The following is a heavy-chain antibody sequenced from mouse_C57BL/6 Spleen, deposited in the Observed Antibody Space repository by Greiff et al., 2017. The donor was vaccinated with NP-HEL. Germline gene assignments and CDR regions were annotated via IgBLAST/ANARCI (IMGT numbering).Heavy chain of an antibody. CDR1: GFNIKNTY. CDR2: IDPANGNT. D-gene: IGHD1-1*01. J-gene: IGHJ2*01. Sequence: EVKLVESVAELVRPGASVKLSCTASGFNIKNTYMHWVKQRPEQGLEWIGRIDPANGNTKYAPKFQGKATITADTSSNTAYLQLSSLTSEDTAIYYCARERDYYGSSLDYWGQGTTLTVSS. CDR3: ARERDYYGSSLDY. V-gene: IGHV14-3*01.